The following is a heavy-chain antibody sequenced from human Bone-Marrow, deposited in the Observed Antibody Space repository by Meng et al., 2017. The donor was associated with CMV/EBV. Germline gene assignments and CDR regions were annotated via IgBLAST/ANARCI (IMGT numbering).Heavy chain of an antibody. CDR3: ARHWGDIVVVPAAELGFDP. J-gene: IGHJ5*02. CDR2: IYPGDSDT. CDR1: GYTFNIYW. Sequence: GESLKISCKVSGYTFNIYWIGWVRQMPGKGLEWMGIIYPGDSDTRYSPSFQGQGTISADKAISTAYLQWRSLKASDTAMYYCARHWGDIVVVPAAELGFDPWGQGTLVTVSS. V-gene: IGHV5-51*01. D-gene: IGHD2-2*01.